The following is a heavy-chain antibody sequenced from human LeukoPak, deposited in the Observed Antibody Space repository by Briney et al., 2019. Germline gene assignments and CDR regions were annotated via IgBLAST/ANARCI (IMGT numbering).Heavy chain of an antibody. J-gene: IGHJ4*02. Sequence: PGRSLRLSCAASGFTFSSYAMHWVRQAPGKGLEWVAVISYDGSNKYYADSVKGRFTISRDNSKNTLYLQMNSLRAEDTAVYYCATFGYCSSTSCYKVGNFDYWGQGTLVTVSS. CDR3: ATFGYCSSTSCYKVGNFDY. V-gene: IGHV3-30-3*01. CDR1: GFTFSSYA. CDR2: ISYDGSNK. D-gene: IGHD2-2*02.